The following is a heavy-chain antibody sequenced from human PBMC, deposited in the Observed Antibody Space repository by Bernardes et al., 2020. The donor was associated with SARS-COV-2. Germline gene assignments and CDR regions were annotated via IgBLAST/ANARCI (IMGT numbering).Heavy chain of an antibody. CDR3: ATHKGYGFDY. CDR1: GLSFSGYE. J-gene: IGHJ4*02. Sequence: GGSLRLSCAASGLSFSGYEVHWVRQAPGKGLEWLSIVDPRGGQYHLDSLGGRFTISRDDARNSVFLQMNSLRVDDTGVYYCATHKGYGFDYWGQGTTVTVAT. D-gene: IGHD4-17*01. CDR2: VDPRGGQ. V-gene: IGHV3-48*03.